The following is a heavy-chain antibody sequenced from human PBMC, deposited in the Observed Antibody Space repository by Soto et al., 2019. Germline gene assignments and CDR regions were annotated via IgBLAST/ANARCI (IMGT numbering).Heavy chain of an antibody. V-gene: IGHV1-3*01. CDR3: ARWSGYDYYFDY. J-gene: IGHJ4*02. CDR2: ISGGNGNT. D-gene: IGHD5-12*01. Sequence: AQLVESGAEVKKPGASVKVSCEASGYTFNNYAMHWVRQAPGQRLEWMGYISGGNGNTKYSEKLEGRVAITRDTSASTDYLELSSLSSEDTAVYYCARWSGYDYYFDYWGQGTLVIVSS. CDR1: GYTFNNYA.